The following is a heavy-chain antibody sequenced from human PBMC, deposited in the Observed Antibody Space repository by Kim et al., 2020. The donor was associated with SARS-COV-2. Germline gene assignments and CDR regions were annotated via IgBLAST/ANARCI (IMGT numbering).Heavy chain of an antibody. D-gene: IGHD2-2*01. Sequence: TDYADSVKGRFTISRDTSTNTLYLHMNSLRAEDTAVYYCAGSGEYYAHDPWGQGTLVTVSS. CDR3: AGSGEYYAHDP. CDR2: T. V-gene: IGHV3-66*01. J-gene: IGHJ5*02.